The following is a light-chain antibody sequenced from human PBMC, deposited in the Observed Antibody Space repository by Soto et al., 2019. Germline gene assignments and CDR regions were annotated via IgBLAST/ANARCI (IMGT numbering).Light chain of an antibody. J-gene: IGKJ5*01. V-gene: IGKV3-11*01. Sequence: ELVMTQSPATLSVSPGERATLSCRASQSVSSYLAWYQQKPGQAPRLLIYDASNRATGIPARFSGSGSGTDFTLTIGSLEPEDFAVYYCQQRSNWPPTFGQGTRLEIK. CDR3: QQRSNWPPT. CDR2: DAS. CDR1: QSVSSY.